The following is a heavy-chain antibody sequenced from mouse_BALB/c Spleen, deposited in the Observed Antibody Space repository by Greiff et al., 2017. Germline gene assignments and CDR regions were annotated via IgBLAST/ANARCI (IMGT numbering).Heavy chain of an antibody. V-gene: IGHV5-17*02. Sequence: DVQLVESGGGLVQPGGSRKLSCAASGFTFSSFGMHWVRQAPEKGLEWVAYISSGSSTIYYADTVKGRFTISRDNPKNTLFLQMTSLRSEDTAMYYCARSGYGNYGFAYWGQGTLVTVSA. D-gene: IGHD2-10*02. J-gene: IGHJ3*01. CDR2: ISSGSSTI. CDR1: GFTFSSFG. CDR3: ARSGYGNYGFAY.